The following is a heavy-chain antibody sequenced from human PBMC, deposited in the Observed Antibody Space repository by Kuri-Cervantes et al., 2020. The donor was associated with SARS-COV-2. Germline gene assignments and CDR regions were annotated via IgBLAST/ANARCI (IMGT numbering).Heavy chain of an antibody. J-gene: IGHJ6*02. CDR2: IIPILGIA. CDR1: GGTFSSYA. CDR3: AWELECYYYGMDV. Sequence: SVTVSCKDSGGTFSSYAISWVRQAPGQGLEWMGGIIPILGIANYAQKFQGRVTITADKSTSTAYMELSSLRAEDTAVYYCAWELECYYYGMDVWGQGTTVTVSS. D-gene: IGHD1-26*01. V-gene: IGHV1-69*10.